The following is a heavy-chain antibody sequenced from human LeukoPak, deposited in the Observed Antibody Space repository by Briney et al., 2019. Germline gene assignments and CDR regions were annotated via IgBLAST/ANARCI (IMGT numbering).Heavy chain of an antibody. CDR2: ISGSGGST. CDR3: ANDLTYYYDSSGPEAFDI. Sequence: GGSLRLSCAASGFTFSSYAMSWVRQAPGKGLEWVSAISGSGGSTYYADSVKGRFTISRDNSKNTLYLQMNSLRAEDTAVYYCANDLTYYYDSSGPEAFDIWGQGTMVTVSS. V-gene: IGHV3-23*01. CDR1: GFTFSSYA. D-gene: IGHD3-22*01. J-gene: IGHJ3*02.